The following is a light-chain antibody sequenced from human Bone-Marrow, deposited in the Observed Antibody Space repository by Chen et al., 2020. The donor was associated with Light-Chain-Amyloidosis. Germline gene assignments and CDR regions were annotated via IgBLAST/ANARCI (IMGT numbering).Light chain of an antibody. CDR1: QSVLDSSNKKNY. CDR2: WAS. V-gene: IGKV4-1*01. Sequence: DIVMTQSPDSLAVSLGERATINCKPSQSVLDSSNKKNYLAWYQQKPGQSPRLLIYWASTRESGVPDRCSGSGSGTDFTLTISSLQAEDVDGDDCQHYCSTPVTVGGGTKVEIK. J-gene: IGKJ4*01. CDR3: QHYCSTPVT.